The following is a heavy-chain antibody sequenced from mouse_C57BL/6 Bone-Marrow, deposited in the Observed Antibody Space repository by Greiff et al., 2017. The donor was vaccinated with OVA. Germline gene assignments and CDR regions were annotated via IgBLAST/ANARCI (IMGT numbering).Heavy chain of an antibody. D-gene: IGHD4-1*01. CDR3: ARQLGRGAY. CDR2: ISSGGSYT. J-gene: IGHJ3*01. CDR1: GFTFSSYG. V-gene: IGHV5-6*01. Sequence: EVQLQESGGDLVKPGGSLKLSCAASGFTFSSYGMSWVRQTPDKRLEWVATISSGGSYTYYPDSVKGRFTISRDNAKNTLYLQMSSLKSEDTAMYYCARQLGRGAYWGQGTLVTVSA.